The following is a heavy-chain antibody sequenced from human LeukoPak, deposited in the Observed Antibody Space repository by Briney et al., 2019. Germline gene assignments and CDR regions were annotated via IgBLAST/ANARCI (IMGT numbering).Heavy chain of an antibody. CDR2: IRYDGSNK. J-gene: IGHJ6*03. Sequence: GGSLRLSCAASGFIFSSYGMHWVRQAPGKGLEWVAFIRYDGSNKYYADSVKGRFTISRDNSKDMLYLQMNSLRAEDTAVYYCAKDRSMVRGVSIRFRRSGTMDVWGKGTTVTISS. CDR1: GFIFSSYG. V-gene: IGHV3-30*02. CDR3: AKDRSMVRGVSIRFRRSGTMDV. D-gene: IGHD3-10*01.